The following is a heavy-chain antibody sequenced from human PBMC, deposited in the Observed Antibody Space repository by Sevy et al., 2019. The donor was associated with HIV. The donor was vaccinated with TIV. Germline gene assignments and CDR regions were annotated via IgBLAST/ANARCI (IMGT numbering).Heavy chain of an antibody. J-gene: IGHJ6*02. CDR3: ARRSHTTGYSSSWYYDYYYGMDV. Sequence: ASVKVSCQASSYIFPNYGITWVRQAPGQGLEWMGWISTYDGNTHYAQKFQGRVTMTRDTSISTAYMELSRLRSDDTAVYYCARRSHTTGYSSSWYYDYYYGMDVWGQGTTVTVSS. CDR1: SYIFPNYG. D-gene: IGHD6-13*01. V-gene: IGHV1-18*01. CDR2: ISTYDGNT.